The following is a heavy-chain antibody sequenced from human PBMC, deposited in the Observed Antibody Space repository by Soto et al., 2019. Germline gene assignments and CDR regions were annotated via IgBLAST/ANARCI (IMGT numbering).Heavy chain of an antibody. CDR2: VFYTGFT. CDR3: ARQDRVVVEGRWFDP. D-gene: IGHD2-15*01. CDR1: GGSISGSYYY. J-gene: IGHJ5*02. V-gene: IGHV4-39*01. Sequence: SSETLSLTCSVSGGSISGSYYYWGWLRQSPGKGPEWIGSVFYTGFTSYNPSLESRVSVSVDTSKNQFSLKVSGVSAADTAVYYCARQDRVVVEGRWFDPWGQGTLVTVSS.